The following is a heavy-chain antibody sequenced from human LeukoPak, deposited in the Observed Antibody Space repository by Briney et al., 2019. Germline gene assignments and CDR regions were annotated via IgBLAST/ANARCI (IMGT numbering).Heavy chain of an antibody. Sequence: ASVKVSCKASGYTFTSYGISWVRQAPGQGLEWMGIINPSGGSTSYAQKFQGRVTMTRDTSTSTVYMELSSLRSEDTAVYYCAREGAYGDYYYYYGMDVWGQGTTVTVSS. V-gene: IGHV1-46*01. J-gene: IGHJ6*02. CDR1: GYTFTSYG. D-gene: IGHD4-17*01. CDR3: AREGAYGDYYYYYGMDV. CDR2: INPSGGST.